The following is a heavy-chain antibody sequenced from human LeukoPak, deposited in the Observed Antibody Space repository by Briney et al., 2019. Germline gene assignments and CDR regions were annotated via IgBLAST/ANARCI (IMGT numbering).Heavy chain of an antibody. Sequence: VASVKVSCKASGYTFTGYYMHWVRQAPGQGLEWMGWINPNSGGTNYAQKFQGRVTMTRDTSISTAYMELSRLRSDDTAVYYCARDLPRIAARPYYFDYWGQGTLVTVSS. CDR3: ARDLPRIAARPYYFDY. CDR2: INPNSGGT. D-gene: IGHD6-6*01. J-gene: IGHJ4*02. CDR1: GYTFTGYY. V-gene: IGHV1-2*02.